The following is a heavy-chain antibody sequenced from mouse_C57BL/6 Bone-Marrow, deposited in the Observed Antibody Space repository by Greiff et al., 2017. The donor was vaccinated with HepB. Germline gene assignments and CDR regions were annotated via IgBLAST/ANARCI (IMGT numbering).Heavy chain of an antibody. J-gene: IGHJ3*01. D-gene: IGHD3-3*01. CDR3: AGELGT. CDR2: INPNNGGT. CDR1: GYTFTSYW. V-gene: IGHV1-53*01. Sequence: QVQLQQSGAELVQPGASVKLSCKASGYTFTSYWMHWVKQRPGQGLDWIGNINPNNGGTNYHEKFKSKATMTVDKSSSTAYMELSSLTSEDSAVYYCAGELGTWGEGQLVTVSA.